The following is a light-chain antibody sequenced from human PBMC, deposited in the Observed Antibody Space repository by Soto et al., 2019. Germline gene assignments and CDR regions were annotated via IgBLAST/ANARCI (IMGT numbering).Light chain of an antibody. J-gene: IGKJ1*01. CDR3: QQYSSSPWT. CDR2: GVS. Sequence: EIVLTQSPGTLSLSPGERATLSCRASQSVSSSYLAWYQQKPGQAPRLLIYGVSSRAIGIPDRFSGSGSGTDFILTISRLEPEDFAVYSCQQYSSSPWTFGQGTKVQIK. V-gene: IGKV3-20*01. CDR1: QSVSSSY.